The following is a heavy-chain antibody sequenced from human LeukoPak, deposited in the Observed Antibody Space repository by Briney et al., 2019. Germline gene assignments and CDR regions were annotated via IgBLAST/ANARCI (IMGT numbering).Heavy chain of an antibody. Sequence: PGGCLRLSCATSGFTFSSYWMGWVRQAPGKGLQGVGNIKEDGSHLYYLDSVKGRFTISRDNARNSLHLQMNSLRAEDTAAYFCARVMCDYVWGSYRCHFDYWGQGTLVSVSS. J-gene: IGHJ4*02. V-gene: IGHV3-7*01. D-gene: IGHD3-16*02. CDR1: GFTFSSYW. CDR2: IKEDGSHL. CDR3: ARVMCDYVWGSYRCHFDY.